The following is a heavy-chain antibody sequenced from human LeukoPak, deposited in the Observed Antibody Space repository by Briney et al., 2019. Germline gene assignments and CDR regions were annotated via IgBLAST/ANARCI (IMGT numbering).Heavy chain of an antibody. CDR2: ISGSGGST. D-gene: IGHD1-26*01. Sequence: GGSLRLSCAASGFTFSYYAMHWVRQAPGKGLEWVSAISGSGGSTYYADSVKGRFTISRDNSKNTLYLQMNSLRAEDTAVYYCAKDPEVGAYSVVDYWGQGTLVTVSS. V-gene: IGHV3-23*01. CDR1: GFTFSYYA. J-gene: IGHJ4*02. CDR3: AKDPEVGAYSVVDY.